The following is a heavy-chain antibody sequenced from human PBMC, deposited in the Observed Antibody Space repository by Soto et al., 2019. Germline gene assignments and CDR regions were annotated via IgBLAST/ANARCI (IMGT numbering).Heavy chain of an antibody. CDR1: GGSFSGYY. D-gene: IGHD2-2*01. CDR2: INHSGST. J-gene: IGHJ6*03. Sequence: SETLSLACAVYGGSFSGYYLSWIRQPPGKGLEWIGEINHSGSTNYNPSLKSRVTISVDTSKNQFSLKLSSVTAADTAVYYCARERYCSSTSCYRAHYYYYYMDVWGKGTTVTVSS. V-gene: IGHV4-34*01. CDR3: ARERYCSSTSCYRAHYYYYYMDV.